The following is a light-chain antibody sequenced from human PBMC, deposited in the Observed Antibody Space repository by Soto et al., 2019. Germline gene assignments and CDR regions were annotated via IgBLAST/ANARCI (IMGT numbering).Light chain of an antibody. CDR3: HPDNTVSVLC. CDR1: QSISSR. V-gene: IGKV1-5*03. Sequence: DIQMNQSPSTLSASVGDRVTITCRASQSISSRLAWYQQKPGKAPKLLIYKASTLESGVPSRFRGSGSGTEFTLPFSGLQADDFATYYCHPDNTVSVLCFSGWTKGEFK. J-gene: IGKJ4*01. CDR2: KAS.